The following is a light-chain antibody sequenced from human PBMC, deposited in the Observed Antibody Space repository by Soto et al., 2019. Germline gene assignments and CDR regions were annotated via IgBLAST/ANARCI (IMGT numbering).Light chain of an antibody. CDR2: EAS. J-gene: IGKJ4*01. Sequence: DIQMTQSPSTLSASVGDRVTITCRASRDISTWLAWYQQKPGKAPKVLIYEASNLESGVPSRFSGSGSGTECTLTISSLQPDDFATYYCQEYSRDFGGGTRVEIK. CDR1: RDISTW. CDR3: QEYSRD. V-gene: IGKV1-5*01.